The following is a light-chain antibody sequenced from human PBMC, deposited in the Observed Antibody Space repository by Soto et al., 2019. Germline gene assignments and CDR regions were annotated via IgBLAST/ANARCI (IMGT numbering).Light chain of an antibody. CDR2: GAS. CDR1: QSISTY. J-gene: IGKJ1*01. V-gene: IGKV1-39*01. CDR3: QQSSITPRS. Sequence: EIRLTQSPPSLSASVGDRVTISCRASQSISTYLMWYQQKPGKAPNLLIYGASGLQNGVPSRFTGSGSGTEFSLTISGLQPEDSGTYYCQQSSITPRSFGQGTKVDIK.